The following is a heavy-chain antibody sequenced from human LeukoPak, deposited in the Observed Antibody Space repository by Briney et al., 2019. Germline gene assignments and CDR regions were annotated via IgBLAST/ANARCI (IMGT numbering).Heavy chain of an antibody. Sequence: SETRSLTCTVSGGSISSYYWSCIRQPPGKGLEWIGSIYYSGSTNYNPSLKSRVTISIDTSKNQFSLKLRSVTAADTAVYYCARGGYYGSGSDDAFHIWGQGTMVTVSS. V-gene: IGHV4-59*01. D-gene: IGHD3-10*01. CDR1: GGSISSYY. CDR2: IYYSGST. J-gene: IGHJ3*02. CDR3: ARGGYYGSGSDDAFHI.